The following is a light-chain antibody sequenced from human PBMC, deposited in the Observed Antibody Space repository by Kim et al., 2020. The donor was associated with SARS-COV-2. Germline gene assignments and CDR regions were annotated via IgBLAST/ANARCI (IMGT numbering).Light chain of an antibody. J-gene: IGLJ2*01. CDR3: NSRDKSGDHVV. CDR1: SLRHYY. V-gene: IGLV3-19*01. CDR2: GKT. Sequence: ALGQTVRITRKGESLRHYYASWYTQEPGQAPILVLYGKTNRHSGIPDRFSGSSCGNTASLTVSGAQAVDEADYYCNSRDKSGDHVVFGGGTQLTVL.